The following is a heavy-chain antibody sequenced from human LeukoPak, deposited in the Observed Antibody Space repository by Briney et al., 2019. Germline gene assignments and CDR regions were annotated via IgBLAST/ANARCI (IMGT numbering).Heavy chain of an antibody. J-gene: IGHJ4*02. V-gene: IGHV3-30*02. CDR3: VKVPYFDSSGYHGY. Sequence: GGSPRLSCAASEFTFSNYAMHWVRQAPGKGLEWVAFIRYDGSHKDHADSVKGRFTISRDNSKNTLYLQMNRLRAEDTAIYYCVKVPYFDSSGYHGYWGQGTLVTVSS. CDR1: EFTFSNYA. D-gene: IGHD3-22*01. CDR2: IRYDGSHK.